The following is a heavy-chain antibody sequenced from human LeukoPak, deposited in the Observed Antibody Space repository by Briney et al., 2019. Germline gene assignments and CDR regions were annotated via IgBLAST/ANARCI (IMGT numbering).Heavy chain of an antibody. Sequence: PSETLSLTCAVYGGSFSGYYWSWIRQPPRKGLEWIGEINHSGSTNYNPSLKSRVTISVDTSKNQFSLKLSSVTAADTAVYYCARDHYYDSSGYTFRHWGQGTLVTVSS. CDR2: INHSGST. D-gene: IGHD3-22*01. CDR1: GGSFSGYY. J-gene: IGHJ1*01. V-gene: IGHV4-34*01. CDR3: ARDHYYDSSGYTFRH.